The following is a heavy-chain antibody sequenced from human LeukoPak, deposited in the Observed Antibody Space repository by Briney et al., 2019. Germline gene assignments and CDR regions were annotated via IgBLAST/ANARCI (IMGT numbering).Heavy chain of an antibody. D-gene: IGHD3-22*01. V-gene: IGHV1-69*05. CDR1: GYTFTGYY. CDR2: IIPIFGTA. CDR3: ASGRDYYDSSGYCSY. J-gene: IGHJ4*02. Sequence: SVKVSCKASGYTFTGYYMHWVRQAPGQGLEWMGRIIPIFGTANYAQKFQGRVTITTDESTSTAYMELSSLRSEDTAVYYCASGRDYYDSSGYCSYWGQGTLVTVSS.